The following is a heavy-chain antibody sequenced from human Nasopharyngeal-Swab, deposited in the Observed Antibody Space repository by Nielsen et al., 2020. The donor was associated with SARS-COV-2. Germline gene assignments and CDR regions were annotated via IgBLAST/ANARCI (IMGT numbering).Heavy chain of an antibody. J-gene: IGHJ4*02. V-gene: IGHV4-34*01. CDR1: GGSFSGYY. D-gene: IGHD2-2*01. Sequence: SETLSLTCAVYGGSFSGYYWSWIRQPPGKGLEWIGEINHSGSTNYNPSLKSRVTISVDTSKNQFSLKLSSVTAADTAVYYCARAGDCSSTSCYLWEGIYYFDYWGQGTLVTVSS. CDR2: INHSGST. CDR3: ARAGDCSSTSCYLWEGIYYFDY.